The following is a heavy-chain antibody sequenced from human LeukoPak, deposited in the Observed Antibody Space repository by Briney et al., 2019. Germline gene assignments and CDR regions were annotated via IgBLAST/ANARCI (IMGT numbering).Heavy chain of an antibody. Sequence: SETLSLTCTVSGGSISSYYWSWLRQPPGKGLEWIGYIYYSGSTNYNPSLKSRVTISVDTSRNQFSLKLSSVTAADTAVYYCARGDGYPYYYYMDVWGKGTTVTVSS. D-gene: IGHD5-24*01. J-gene: IGHJ6*03. CDR3: ARGDGYPYYYYMDV. CDR2: IYYSGST. CDR1: GGSISSYY. V-gene: IGHV4-59*01.